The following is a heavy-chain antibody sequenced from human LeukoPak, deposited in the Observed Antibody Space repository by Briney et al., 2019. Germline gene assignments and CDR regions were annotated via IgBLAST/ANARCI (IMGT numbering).Heavy chain of an antibody. J-gene: IGHJ4*02. D-gene: IGHD1-1*01. CDR2: IIPIFGTA. V-gene: IGHV1-69*05. CDR1: GGTFSSYA. CDR3: ATQKTWNQYYFDY. Sequence: SVKVSCKASGGTFSSYAISWVRQAPGQGLEWMGGIIPIFGTANYAQKFQGRVTITTDESTSTAYMELSSLRSEDTAVYYCATQKTWNQYYFDYWGQGTLVTVSS.